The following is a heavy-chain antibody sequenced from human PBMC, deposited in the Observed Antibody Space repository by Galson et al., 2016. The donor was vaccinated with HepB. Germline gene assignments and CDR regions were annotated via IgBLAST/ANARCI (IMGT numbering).Heavy chain of an antibody. CDR1: GFTFSSYN. CDR2: ISSSSPYT. CDR3: AKYSSGSSYCYYYGMDV. J-gene: IGHJ6*02. Sequence: SLRLSCAASGFTFSSYNLNWVRQAPGKGLEWVSSISSSSPYTYYADSAKGRFTISRDNAKNSLYLQMNSLRAEDTAVYYCAKYSSGSSYCYYYGMDVWGQGTTVTVSS. V-gene: IGHV3-21*01. D-gene: IGHD3-10*01.